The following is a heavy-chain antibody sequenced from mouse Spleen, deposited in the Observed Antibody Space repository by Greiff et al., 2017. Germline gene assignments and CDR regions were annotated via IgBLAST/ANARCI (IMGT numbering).Heavy chain of an antibody. Sequence: EVMLVESGGDLVKPGGSLKLSCAASGFTFSSYGMSWVRQTPDKRLEWVATISSGGSYTYYPDSVKGRFTISRDNAKNTLYLQMSSLKSEDTAMYYCARRGFITTVQYYFDYWGQGTTLTVSS. D-gene: IGHD1-1*01. CDR1: GFTFSSYG. J-gene: IGHJ2*01. CDR3: ARRGFITTVQYYFDY. V-gene: IGHV5-6*02. CDR2: ISSGGSYT.